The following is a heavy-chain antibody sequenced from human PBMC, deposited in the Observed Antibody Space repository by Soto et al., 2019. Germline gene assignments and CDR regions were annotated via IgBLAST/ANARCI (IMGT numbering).Heavy chain of an antibody. CDR1: GRSISDYC. V-gene: IGHV4-59*01. Sequence: AXXTQCLPCTVSGRSISDYCWRWILQPPGRGLEWIGHIFYSGSTNYNPALKSRVTISVDTSKSQFSLKLSSVTAAHTAVYYCAKDSGYNYGYFRWFDPWGQGTLVTVSS. J-gene: IGHJ5*02. CDR3: AKDSGYNYGYFRWFDP. CDR2: IFYSGST. D-gene: IGHD5-18*01.